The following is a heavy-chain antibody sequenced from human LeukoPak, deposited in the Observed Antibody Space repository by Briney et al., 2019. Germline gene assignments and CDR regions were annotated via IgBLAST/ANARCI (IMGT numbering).Heavy chain of an antibody. D-gene: IGHD4-23*01. Sequence: VASLRVSCKPSGYTFTSYYMHSVRQAPGQGLEWMGIINPSGGSTSYAQKYQGRVTMTRDMSTSTDYMELSSLRSEDTAVYYCARDNSVEDTAWWFDPWGQGTLVTVSS. CDR1: GYTFTSYY. J-gene: IGHJ5*02. CDR3: ARDNSVEDTAWWFDP. V-gene: IGHV1-46*01. CDR2: INPSGGST.